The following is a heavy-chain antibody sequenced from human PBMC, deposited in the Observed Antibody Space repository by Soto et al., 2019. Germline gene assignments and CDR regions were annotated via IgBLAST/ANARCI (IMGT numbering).Heavy chain of an antibody. CDR1: GCSISGYY. CDR3: ARDPIGYGGWFDP. V-gene: IGHV4-59*01. D-gene: IGHD5-12*01. Sequence: SETLSLTCTVSGCSISGYYWSWIRQPPGKGLEWIGYIYYSGSTNYNPSLKSRVTISVDTSKNQFSLKLSSVTAADTAVYYCARDPIGYGGWFDPWGQGTLVTVSS. CDR2: IYYSGST. J-gene: IGHJ5*02.